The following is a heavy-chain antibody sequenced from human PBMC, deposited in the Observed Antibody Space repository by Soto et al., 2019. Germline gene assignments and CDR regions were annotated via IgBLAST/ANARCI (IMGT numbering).Heavy chain of an antibody. CDR2: ISSYNGNT. D-gene: IGHD6-19*01. CDR1: GYTFTSFG. J-gene: IGHJ4*02. CDR3: ARAHSTGWYVGDY. V-gene: IGHV1-18*04. Sequence: QVQLVQSGAEVKKPGASVKVSCRASGYTFTSFGISWVRQAPGQGLEWMGWISSYNGNTKYPQKFQGRVTMTTDTSTSTAYMDLRSLRSDDTAVYYCARAHSTGWYVGDYWGQGTLVTVSS.